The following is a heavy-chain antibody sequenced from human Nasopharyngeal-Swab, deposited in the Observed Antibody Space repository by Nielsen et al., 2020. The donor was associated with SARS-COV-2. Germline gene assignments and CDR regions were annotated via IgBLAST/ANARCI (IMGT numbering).Heavy chain of an antibody. D-gene: IGHD1-26*01. J-gene: IGHJ4*02. V-gene: IGHV4-39*01. CDR3: ARHVGGSYGRDFDY. CDR1: GGSISSSSYY. CDR2: IYYSGST. Sequence: SETLSLTCTVSGGSISSSSYYWGWIRQPPGKGLEWIGSIYYSGSTYYNPSLKSRVTISVDTSKNQFSLKLSSVTAADTAVYYRARHVGGSYGRDFDYWGQGTLVTVSS.